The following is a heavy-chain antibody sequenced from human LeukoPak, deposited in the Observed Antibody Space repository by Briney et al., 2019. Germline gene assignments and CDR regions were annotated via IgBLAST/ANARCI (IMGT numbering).Heavy chain of an antibody. CDR1: GYTFTSYE. CDR3: ARHCSSTSCSIQGMDV. D-gene: IGHD2-2*01. CDR2: MNPNSGNT. V-gene: IGHV1-8*01. Sequence: VKVSCKASGYTFTSYEINWVRQATGQGLEWMGWMNPNSGNTGYAQKFQGRVTMTRNTSISTAYMELSSLRSEDTAVYYCARHCSSTSCSIQGMDVWGQGTTVTVSS. J-gene: IGHJ6*02.